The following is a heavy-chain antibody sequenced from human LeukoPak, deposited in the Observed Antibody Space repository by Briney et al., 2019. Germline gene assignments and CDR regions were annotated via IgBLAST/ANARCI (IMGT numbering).Heavy chain of an antibody. CDR2: ISGSGGST. CDR3: AKEPYDSSGYEYYFGY. Sequence: QPGGSLRLSCAASGFTFSSYAMSWVRQAPGKGLEWVSAISGSGGSTYYADSVKGRFTISRDNSKNTLYLQMNSLRAEDTAVYYCAKEPYDSSGYEYYFGYWGQGTLVTVSS. J-gene: IGHJ4*02. CDR1: GFTFSSYA. V-gene: IGHV3-23*01. D-gene: IGHD3-22*01.